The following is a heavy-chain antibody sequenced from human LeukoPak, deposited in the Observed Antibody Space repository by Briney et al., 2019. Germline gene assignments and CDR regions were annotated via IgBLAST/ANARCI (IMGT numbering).Heavy chain of an antibody. Sequence: SETLSLTCTVSGGSISSSSYYWGWIRQPPGKGLEWIGSIYYSGSTNYNPPLKSRVTISVDTSKNQFSLKLSSVTAADTAVYYCARDQDFWSGYFLYNWFHPWGQGTLVTVSS. CDR1: GGSISSSSYY. J-gene: IGHJ5*02. D-gene: IGHD3-3*01. V-gene: IGHV4-39*07. CDR2: IYYSGST. CDR3: ARDQDFWSGYFLYNWFHP.